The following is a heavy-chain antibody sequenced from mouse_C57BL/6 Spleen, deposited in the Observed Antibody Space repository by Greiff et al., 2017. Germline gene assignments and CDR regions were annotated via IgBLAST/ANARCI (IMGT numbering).Heavy chain of an antibody. CDR3: AREGDDGFAY. V-gene: IGHV1-20*01. D-gene: IGHD2-12*01. J-gene: IGHJ3*01. Sequence: VQLKESGPELVKPGASVKISCKASGYSFTGYFMHWVMQSHGQSLEWIGSINPYNGGTFYNQKFKGKATLTVDKSSSTAHMELRSLTSEDSAVYYCAREGDDGFAYWGQGTLVTVSA. CDR2: INPYNGGT. CDR1: GYSFTGYF.